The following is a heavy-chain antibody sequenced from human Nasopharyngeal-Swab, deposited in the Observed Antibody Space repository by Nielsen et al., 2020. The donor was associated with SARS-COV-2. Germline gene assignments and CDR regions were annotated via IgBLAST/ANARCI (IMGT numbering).Heavy chain of an antibody. CDR3: ARDRVTGFLGQVYYYYGMDV. V-gene: IGHV4-59*01. CDR2: IYCSGST. D-gene: IGHD3-3*01. J-gene: IGHJ6*04. Sequence: WIRQPPGKGLEWIGYIYCSGSTNYNPSLKSRVTISVDTSKNQFSLKLSSVTAADTAVYYCARDRVTGFLGQVYYYYGMDVWGKGTTVTVSS.